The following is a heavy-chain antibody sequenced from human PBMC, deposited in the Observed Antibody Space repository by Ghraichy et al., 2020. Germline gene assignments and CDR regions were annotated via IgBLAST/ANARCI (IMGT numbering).Heavy chain of an antibody. CDR3: AREGDAGGSYFPDYFDY. CDR1: GGSISSYY. Sequence: SETLSLTCTVSGGSISSYYWSWIRQPAGKGLEWIGRIYTSGSTNYNPSLKSRVTMSVDTSKNQFSLKLSSVTAADTAVYYCAREGDAGGSYFPDYFDYWGQGTLVTVSS. D-gene: IGHD1-26*01. J-gene: IGHJ4*02. CDR2: IYTSGST. V-gene: IGHV4-4*07.